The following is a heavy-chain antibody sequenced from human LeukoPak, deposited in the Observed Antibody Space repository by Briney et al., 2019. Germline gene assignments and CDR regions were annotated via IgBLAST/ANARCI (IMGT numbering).Heavy chain of an antibody. CDR1: GFTVSSNY. D-gene: IGHD6-13*01. V-gene: IGHV3-53*01. J-gene: IGHJ5*02. CDR2: IYSGGST. Sequence: GGSLRLSCAASGFTVSSNYMSWVRQAPGKGLEWVSVIYSGGSTYYADSVKGRFTISRDNSKNTLYLQMNSLRPEDTAVYYCAREGSSWYLDWFDPWGQGTLVTVSS. CDR3: AREGSSWYLDWFDP.